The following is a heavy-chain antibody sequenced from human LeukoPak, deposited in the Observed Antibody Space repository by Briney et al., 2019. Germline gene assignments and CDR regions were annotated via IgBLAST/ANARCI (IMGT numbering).Heavy chain of an antibody. V-gene: IGHV3-30*18. CDR1: GFTFSSYG. Sequence: GGSLRLSCAASGFTFSSYGMHWVRQAPGKGLEWVAVISYDGSNKYYADSVKGRFTISRDNSKNTLYLQMNSLRAEDTAVYYCANTDIVVVVAAFGYWGQGTLVTVSS. J-gene: IGHJ4*02. CDR2: ISYDGSNK. CDR3: ANTDIVVVVAAFGY. D-gene: IGHD2-15*01.